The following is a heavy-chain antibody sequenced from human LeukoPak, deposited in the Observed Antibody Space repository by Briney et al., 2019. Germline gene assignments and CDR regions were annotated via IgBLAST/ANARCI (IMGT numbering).Heavy chain of an antibody. Sequence: SGPTLVNPSETLSLTCTVSGGSISDFYWSWIRQPAGKGLEWIGHIYISGNTNYNPSLKSRVTMSLDTSKNHFSLRLSSVTAADTAVYYCARNAGDYWGQGTLVTVSS. J-gene: IGHJ4*02. CDR2: IYISGNT. D-gene: IGHD1-1*01. CDR1: GGSISDFY. V-gene: IGHV4-4*07. CDR3: ARNAGDY.